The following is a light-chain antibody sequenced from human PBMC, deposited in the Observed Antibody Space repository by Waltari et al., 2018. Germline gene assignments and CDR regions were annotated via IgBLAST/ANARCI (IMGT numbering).Light chain of an antibody. J-gene: IGLJ2*01. CDR1: NNGRKS. CDR3: PVWDSSTDHVL. V-gene: IGLV3-21*03. Sequence: SYVLTQPPSVSVAPGKTARITGGGNNNGRKSGHWNQRRPGRPRGPVVEAYGDRPEQGPPPVLVVSDEISRPSGIHERFSGPNTGDTATLTISRGEAGDQADYYCPVWDSSTDHVLFGGGTKLTVL. CDR2: DEI.